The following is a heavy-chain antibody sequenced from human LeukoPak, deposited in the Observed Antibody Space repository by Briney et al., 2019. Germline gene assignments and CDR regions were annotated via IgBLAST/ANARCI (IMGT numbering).Heavy chain of an antibody. CDR1: GFTFSSYA. CDR3: ARDLGYFDWFVV. D-gene: IGHD3-9*01. J-gene: IGHJ5*02. CDR2: ISRSSSTI. Sequence: GGSLRLSCAASGFTFSSYAMHWVRQAPGKGLEWVSYISRSSSTIYYADSVKGRFTISRDNAKNSLYLQMNSLRAEDTAVYYCARDLGYFDWFVVWGQGTLVTVST. V-gene: IGHV3-48*01.